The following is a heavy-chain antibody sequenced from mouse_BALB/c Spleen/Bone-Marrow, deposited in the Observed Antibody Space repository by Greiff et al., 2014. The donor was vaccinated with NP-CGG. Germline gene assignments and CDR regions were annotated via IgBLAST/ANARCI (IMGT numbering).Heavy chain of an antibody. Sequence: QVQLQQSWAELVRPGSSVKISCESSGYVFSTYWINWVKQRPGQGLEWIGQIYPGDGDTDYNGKFKDKATLTADKSSNTAYMQLSSLTSEDSAVYFCARGGISVDYWGQGTTLTVSS. V-gene: IGHV1-80*01. J-gene: IGHJ2*01. CDR1: GYVFSTYW. CDR2: IYPGDGDT. CDR3: ARGGISVDY.